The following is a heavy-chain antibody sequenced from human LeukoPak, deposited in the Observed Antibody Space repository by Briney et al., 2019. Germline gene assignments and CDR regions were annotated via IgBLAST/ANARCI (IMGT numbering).Heavy chain of an antibody. V-gene: IGHV3-23*01. CDR3: ATTQPGGSYRDLTY. CDR2: ISGSGTIT. Sequence: GGSLRLSCAASGFTFSSYTMTWLRQAPGRGLEWVSIISGSGTITYYADSVKGRFTISRDNSKNTLYLQMNSLRAEDTAVYHCATTQPGGSYRDLTYWGQGALVTVSS. CDR1: GFTFSSYT. D-gene: IGHD3-16*01. J-gene: IGHJ4*02.